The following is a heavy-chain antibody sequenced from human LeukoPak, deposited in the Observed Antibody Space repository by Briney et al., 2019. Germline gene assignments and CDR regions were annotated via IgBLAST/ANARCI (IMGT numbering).Heavy chain of an antibody. CDR2: ISSSSSYI. CDR1: GFTFSSYS. CDR3: ARDGQGFYPMDV. Sequence: GGSLRLSCAATGFTFSSYSMNWVRQAPGKGLEWVSSISSSSSYIYYADSVKGRFTISRDNAKNSLYLQMNSLRAEDTAVYYCARDGQGFYPMDVWGKGTTVTVSS. J-gene: IGHJ6*03. V-gene: IGHV3-21*01.